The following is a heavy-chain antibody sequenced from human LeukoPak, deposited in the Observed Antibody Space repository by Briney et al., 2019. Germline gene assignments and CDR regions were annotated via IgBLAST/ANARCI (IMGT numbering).Heavy chain of an antibody. Sequence: SETLSLTCSVSGGSISGYYWSWIRQSPGKGLVWIGYIYYSGSTKYNPSLKSRVTISADMSKNQFSLKLNSVTAADTALYYCARHFTYYYDSSGYPRDIFDIWGQGTMVTVSS. V-gene: IGHV4-59*08. D-gene: IGHD3-22*01. J-gene: IGHJ3*02. CDR1: GGSISGYY. CDR3: ARHFTYYYDSSGYPRDIFDI. CDR2: IYYSGST.